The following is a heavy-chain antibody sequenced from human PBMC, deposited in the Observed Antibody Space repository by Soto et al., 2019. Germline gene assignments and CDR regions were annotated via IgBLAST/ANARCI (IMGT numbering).Heavy chain of an antibody. CDR2: IYSGGST. D-gene: IGHD6-13*01. CDR3: ARDYGGIAAAGKTYYYYGMDV. J-gene: IGHJ6*02. CDR1: GFTVSSNY. V-gene: IGHV3-53*01. Sequence: GGSLRLSCAASGFTVSSNYMSWVRQAPGKGLEWVSVIYSGGSTYYADSVKGRFTISRDNSKNTLYLQMNSLRAEDTAAYYCARDYGGIAAAGKTYYYYGMDVWGQGTTVTVAS.